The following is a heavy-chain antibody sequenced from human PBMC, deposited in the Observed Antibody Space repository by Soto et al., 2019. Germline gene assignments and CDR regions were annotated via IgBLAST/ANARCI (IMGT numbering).Heavy chain of an antibody. CDR1: GYSFTSYG. J-gene: IGHJ5*02. Sequence: QVQLVQSGAEVKKPGASVKVSCKASGYSFTSYGISWVRQAPGQGLEWMGWISAYNGNTNYAQKLQGRVTMTTDTSTSTAYMELRSLRSDDTAVYYCARANYYDSNRFRWFDPWGQGTLVTVSS. CDR3: ARANYYDSNRFRWFDP. CDR2: ISAYNGNT. V-gene: IGHV1-18*01. D-gene: IGHD3-22*01.